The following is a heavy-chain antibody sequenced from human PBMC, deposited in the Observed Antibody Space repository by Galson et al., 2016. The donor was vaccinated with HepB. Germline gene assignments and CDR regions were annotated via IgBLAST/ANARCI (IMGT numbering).Heavy chain of an antibody. CDR3: ARPGGSYYDSSGYYYLNY. V-gene: IGHV5-51*01. D-gene: IGHD3-22*01. Sequence: WMGIIYPGDSDTRYSPSFQGQVTISADKSISTAYLQWSSLKASDTAMYYCARPGGSYYDSSGYYYLNYWGQGTLVTVSS. J-gene: IGHJ4*02. CDR2: IYPGDSDT.